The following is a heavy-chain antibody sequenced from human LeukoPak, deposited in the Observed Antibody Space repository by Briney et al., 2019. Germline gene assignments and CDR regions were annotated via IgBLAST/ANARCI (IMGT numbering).Heavy chain of an antibody. CDR2: IKQDGSEK. CDR1: EFAFRSYG. D-gene: IGHD3-22*01. Sequence: QSGGSLRLSCAASEFAFRSYGMHWVRQAPGKGLEWVANIKQDGSEKYYVDSVKGRFTISRDNAKNSLYLQMNSLRAEDTAVYYCARDRPRGWYDSSGYYPDYWGQGTLVTVSS. CDR3: ARDRPRGWYDSSGYYPDY. J-gene: IGHJ4*02. V-gene: IGHV3-7*01.